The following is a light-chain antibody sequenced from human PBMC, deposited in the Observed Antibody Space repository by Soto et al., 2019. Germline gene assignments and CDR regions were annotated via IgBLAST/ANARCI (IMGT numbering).Light chain of an antibody. J-gene: IGLJ1*01. Sequence: QSVLTQPASVSGSPRQSITISCTGASSDVGGYTYVSWYQQHPGKAPKLMIYEVNNRPSGVSNRFSGSKSGNTASLTISGLQDEDEADYYCSSYTSSSTLYVLGTGTKVTVL. CDR1: SSDVGGYTY. V-gene: IGLV2-14*01. CDR2: EVN. CDR3: SSYTSSSTLYV.